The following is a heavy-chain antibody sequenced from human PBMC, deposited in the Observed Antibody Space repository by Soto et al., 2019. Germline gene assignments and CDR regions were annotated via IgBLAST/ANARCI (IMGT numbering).Heavy chain of an antibody. CDR3: ARGMDV. Sequence: AVTVSCKASGVTFSSYTIIWVRPAPGQGREWMGMIIPIFGTANYAQKFQDRVTITSDESTSTAYMERSSLGSEDTAGHYCARGMDVWGQGTTVTVSS. CDR2: IIPIFGTA. J-gene: IGHJ6*02. CDR1: GVTFSSYT. V-gene: IGHV1-69*13.